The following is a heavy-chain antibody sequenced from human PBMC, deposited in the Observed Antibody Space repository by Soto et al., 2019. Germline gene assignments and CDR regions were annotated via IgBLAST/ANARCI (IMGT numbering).Heavy chain of an antibody. V-gene: IGHV1-69*06. CDR3: ARADLVGAADY. J-gene: IGHJ4*02. CDR1: RDTFSNYA. CDR2: IIPLFAKA. D-gene: IGHD1-26*01. Sequence: ASVKVSCKASRDTFSNYAISWVRQAPGQGLEWMGGIIPLFAKANYAQKFQDRITIAADTSTSTAYMELCSLRSEDTAVYYCARADLVGAADYWGQGTLVTVSS.